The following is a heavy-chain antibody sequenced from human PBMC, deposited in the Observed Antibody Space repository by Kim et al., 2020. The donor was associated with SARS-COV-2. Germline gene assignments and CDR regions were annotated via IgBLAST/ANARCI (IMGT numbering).Heavy chain of an antibody. Sequence: SETLSLTCAVYGGSFSGYYWSWIRQPPGKGLEWIGEINHSGSTNYNPSLKSRVTISVDTSKNQFSLKLSSVTAADTAVYYCARRIFGVVILKPNWFDPWGQGTLVTVSS. CDR2: INHSGST. V-gene: IGHV4-34*01. CDR3: ARRIFGVVILKPNWFDP. J-gene: IGHJ5*02. CDR1: GGSFSGYY. D-gene: IGHD3-3*01.